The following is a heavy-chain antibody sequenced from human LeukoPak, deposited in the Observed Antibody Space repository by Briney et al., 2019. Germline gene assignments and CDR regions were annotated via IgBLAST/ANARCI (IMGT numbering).Heavy chain of an antibody. V-gene: IGHV4-34*01. Sequence: SETLSLTCAVYGGSFSGYYWSWIRQPPGKGLEWIGEINHSGSTNYNPSLKSRVTISVDTSKNQFSLKLSSVTAADTAVYYCARLCSSTSCYSDYWGQGTLVTVSS. CDR3: ARLCSSTSCYSDY. J-gene: IGHJ4*02. CDR2: INHSGST. D-gene: IGHD2-2*01. CDR1: GGSFSGYY.